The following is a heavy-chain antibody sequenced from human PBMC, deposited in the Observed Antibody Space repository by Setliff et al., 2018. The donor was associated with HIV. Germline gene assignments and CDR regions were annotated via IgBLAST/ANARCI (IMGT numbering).Heavy chain of an antibody. J-gene: IGHJ6*03. Sequence: GGSLRLSCAASGFIFDDYAMHWVRQAPGKGLEWVSGISWNSGSIGYADSVKGRFTISGDNAKNSLYLQMNSLRAEDTAFYYCAKDTTVRGVRSYYVDIWGKGTTVTVSS. D-gene: IGHD3-10*01. CDR2: ISWNSGSI. CDR1: GFIFDDYA. CDR3: AKDTTVRGVRSYYVDI. V-gene: IGHV3-9*01.